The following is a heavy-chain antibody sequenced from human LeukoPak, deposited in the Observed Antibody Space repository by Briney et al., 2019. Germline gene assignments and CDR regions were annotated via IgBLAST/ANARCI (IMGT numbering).Heavy chain of an antibody. CDR3: AKDEHSSGYYYYYGMDV. CDR1: GFTVSSNY. Sequence: PGGSLRLSCAASGFTVSSNYMSWVRQAPGKGLEWVSVIYSGGSTYYADSVKGRFTISRDNSKNTLYLQMNSLRAEDTAVYYCAKDEHSSGYYYYYGMDVWGQGTTVTVSS. D-gene: IGHD3-22*01. J-gene: IGHJ6*02. V-gene: IGHV3-66*01. CDR2: IYSGGST.